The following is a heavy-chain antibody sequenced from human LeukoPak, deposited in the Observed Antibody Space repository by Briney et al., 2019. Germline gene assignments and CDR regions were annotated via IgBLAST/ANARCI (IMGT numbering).Heavy chain of an antibody. D-gene: IGHD6-13*01. J-gene: IGHJ4*02. CDR2: INPNSGGT. CDR3: ARDSLGPPAAAGTSSGIDY. CDR1: GYTFTGYY. Sequence: ASVKVSCKASGYTFTGYYMHWVRQAPGQGLEWMGWINPNSGGTNYAQKFQGRVTMTRDMSTSTDYMELSSLRSEDTAVYYCARDSLGPPAAAGTSSGIDYWGQGTLVTVSS. V-gene: IGHV1-2*02.